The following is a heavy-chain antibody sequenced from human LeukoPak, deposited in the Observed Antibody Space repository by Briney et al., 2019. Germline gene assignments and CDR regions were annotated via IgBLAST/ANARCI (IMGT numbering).Heavy chain of an antibody. Sequence: PVGSLRLPCAASGFTFSSYAMSWVRQAPGKGLEWVSAISGSGGSTYYADSVKGRFTISRDNSKNTLYLQMNSLRAEDTAVYYCAKEPKGRFLEWLLFDYWGQGTLVTVSS. CDR1: GFTFSSYA. D-gene: IGHD3-3*01. CDR3: AKEPKGRFLEWLLFDY. V-gene: IGHV3-23*01. CDR2: ISGSGGST. J-gene: IGHJ4*02.